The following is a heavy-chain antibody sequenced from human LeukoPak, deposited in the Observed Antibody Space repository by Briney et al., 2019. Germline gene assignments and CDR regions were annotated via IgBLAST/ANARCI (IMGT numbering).Heavy chain of an antibody. Sequence: GGSLRLSCAASGFTFNNYAMNWVRQAPGKGLKWVSVISGSGGTTYYADSVKGRFTISRDNSKNTLYLQMNSLRAEDTAVYYCARESVDYGDYGYFDYWGQGTLVTVSS. D-gene: IGHD4-17*01. CDR2: ISGSGGTT. CDR3: ARESVDYGDYGYFDY. V-gene: IGHV3-23*01. J-gene: IGHJ4*02. CDR1: GFTFNNYA.